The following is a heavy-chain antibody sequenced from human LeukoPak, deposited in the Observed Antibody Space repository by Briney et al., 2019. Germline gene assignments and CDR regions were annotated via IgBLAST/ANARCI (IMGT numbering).Heavy chain of an antibody. CDR2: ISYDGSNK. CDR3: AKGSSGSYGGGFDY. CDR1: GFTFSSYG. D-gene: IGHD1-26*01. J-gene: IGHJ4*02. V-gene: IGHV3-30*18. Sequence: SGGSLRLSCAASGFTFSSYGMHWVRQAPGKGLDWVAVISYDGSNKYYADSVKGRFTFSRDNSKNTLYLQMNSLRAEDTAVYYCAKGSSGSYGGGFDYWGQGTLVTVSS.